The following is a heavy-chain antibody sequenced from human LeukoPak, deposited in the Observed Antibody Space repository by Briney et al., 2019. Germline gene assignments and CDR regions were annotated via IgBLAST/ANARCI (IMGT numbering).Heavy chain of an antibody. CDR3: ARGADDSSGHSSERGSYFDY. J-gene: IGHJ4*02. Sequence: GGSLRLSCAASGFTFSSYGMHWVRQAPGKGLEWVAVISYDGSNKYCADSVKGRFTISRDNFKNTLYLQMNSLRPEDTAVYYCARGADDSSGHSSERGSYFDYWGQGTLVTVSS. V-gene: IGHV3-30*03. CDR1: GFTFSSYG. CDR2: ISYDGSNK. D-gene: IGHD3-22*01.